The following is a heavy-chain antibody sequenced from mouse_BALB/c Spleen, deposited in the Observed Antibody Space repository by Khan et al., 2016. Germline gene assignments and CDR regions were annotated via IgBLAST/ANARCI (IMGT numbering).Heavy chain of an antibody. Sequence: VQLQQSGAELVKPGASVKLSCTASGFNIKDTYMHWVKQRPEQGLEWIGRIDPANGNTKYDPKFQGKATITADTSSNTAYLQLSSLTSEDTAVYYSARCAGYDNYFDYWGQGTTLTVSS. CDR3: ARCAGYDNYFDY. J-gene: IGHJ2*01. CDR2: IDPANGNT. D-gene: IGHD2-2*01. V-gene: IGHV14-3*02. CDR1: GFNIKDTY.